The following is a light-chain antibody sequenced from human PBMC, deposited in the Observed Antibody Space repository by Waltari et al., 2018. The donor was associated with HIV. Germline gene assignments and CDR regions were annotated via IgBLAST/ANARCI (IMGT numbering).Light chain of an antibody. Sequence: DIQLTQSPSSLSASVGDRVTITCRASEYINTYLSWYQQKPGKAPKLLIYAAATLQSGVPSRFSGSGSGTDFTLTISSLQPEDFATYYCQQGFSTVFTFGPGTKVDIK. CDR1: EYINTY. J-gene: IGKJ3*01. V-gene: IGKV1-39*01. CDR3: QQGFSTVFT. CDR2: AAA.